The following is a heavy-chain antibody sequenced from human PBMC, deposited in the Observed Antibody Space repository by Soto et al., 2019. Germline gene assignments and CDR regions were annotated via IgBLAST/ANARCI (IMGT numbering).Heavy chain of an antibody. V-gene: IGHV3-21*01. J-gene: IGHJ5*02. Sequence: EVQVVESGGGLVKPGGSLRLSCNFSFSMYSMDWVRQAPGKGLEWVASISSGSAFIKYAESVKGRFTSSRDNAKNSVSLQMNSLRVEDTAMYYCTRDQGGSYDSWFDPWGRGTLVSVSS. CDR3: TRDQGGSYDSWFDP. D-gene: IGHD1-26*01. CDR1: FSMYS. CDR2: ISSGSAFI.